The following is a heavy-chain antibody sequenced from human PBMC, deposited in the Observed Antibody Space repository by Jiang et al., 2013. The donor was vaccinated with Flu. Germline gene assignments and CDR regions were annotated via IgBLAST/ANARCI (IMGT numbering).Heavy chain of an antibody. J-gene: IGHJ6*01. Sequence: LLKPSETLSLTCIVSGASISHYYWTWIRQSPGRGLEWIGYMHFSGRGNYNPSLKSRVTISVDTSKNQFTLKLSSVTAADTAVYYCARLSERGGRPPRYAMDVWGQGTTVTVSS. CDR2: MHFSGRG. V-gene: IGHV4-59*01. D-gene: IGHD2-15*01. CDR3: ARLSERGGRPPRYAMDV. CDR1: GASISHYY.